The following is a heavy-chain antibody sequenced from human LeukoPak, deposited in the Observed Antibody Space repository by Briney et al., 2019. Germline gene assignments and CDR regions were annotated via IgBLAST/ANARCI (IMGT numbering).Heavy chain of an antibody. D-gene: IGHD5-18*01. J-gene: IGHJ4*02. CDR2: IRDDGSDK. Sequence: GGSLRLYCAASGFTFSSYGMHWVRQTPGKGLEWVAFIRDDGSDKYYADSVKGRFTISRDNSKNTLYLQMNSLRVEDTAVYYCAKHYGYPVYYFDYWGQGTLVTVSS. V-gene: IGHV3-30*02. CDR3: AKHYGYPVYYFDY. CDR1: GFTFSSYG.